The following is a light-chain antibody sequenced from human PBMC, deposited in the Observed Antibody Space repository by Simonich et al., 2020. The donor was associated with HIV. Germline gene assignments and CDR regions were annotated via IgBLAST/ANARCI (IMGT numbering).Light chain of an antibody. Sequence: DLQMTQSPSTLSASVGDRVTITCRASQSISSWWAWYQQKPGKAPKLLIYKASSLESGVPSRFSGSGSGTEFTLTISSLQPDDFATYYCQQYNSYSYTFGQGTKLEIK. CDR2: KAS. J-gene: IGKJ2*01. CDR1: QSISSW. V-gene: IGKV1-5*03. CDR3: QQYNSYSYT.